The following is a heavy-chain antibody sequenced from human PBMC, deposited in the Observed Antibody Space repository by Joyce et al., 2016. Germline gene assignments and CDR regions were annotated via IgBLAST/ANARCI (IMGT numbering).Heavy chain of an antibody. D-gene: IGHD2-2*01. Sequence: QVQLQESGPGLVKPSETLSLTCTVSGGSINTYYWSWIRQPPGKGLEWIGYSSYSGTANYAPSLKSRVTISVDTAKNQISLKVTSVTAADTAVYYCARDRNEGYCTSARCYYYYYYGMDVWGQGTTVTVSS. V-gene: IGHV4-59*01. CDR2: SSYSGTA. CDR1: GGSINTYY. CDR3: ARDRNEGYCTSARCYYYYYYGMDV. J-gene: IGHJ6*02.